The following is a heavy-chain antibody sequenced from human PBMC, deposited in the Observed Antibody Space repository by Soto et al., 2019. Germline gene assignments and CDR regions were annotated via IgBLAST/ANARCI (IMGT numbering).Heavy chain of an antibody. J-gene: IGHJ5*02. CDR3: ARGQQLVTYNWFDP. CDR2: INPNSGGT. CDR1: GYTFTGYY. Sequence: ASLKVSCKASGYTFTGYYMHCVRQAPGQGLEWMGWINPNSGGTNYAQKFQGRVTMTRDTSISTAYMELSRLRSDDTAVYYCARGQQLVTYNWFDPWGQGTLVTVSS. V-gene: IGHV1-2*02. D-gene: IGHD6-13*01.